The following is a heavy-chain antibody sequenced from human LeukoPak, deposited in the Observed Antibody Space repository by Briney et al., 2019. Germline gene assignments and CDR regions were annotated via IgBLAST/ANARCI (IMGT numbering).Heavy chain of an antibody. Sequence: SETLSLTCTVSGGSISSSSYYWGWIRQPPGKGLEWVGSIYYSGSTYYNPSLKSRVTISVDTSKNQFSLKLSSVTAADTAVYYCARRGMGSSMDYWGQGTLVTVSS. CDR3: ARRGMGSSMDY. J-gene: IGHJ4*02. CDR2: IYYSGST. CDR1: GGSISSSSYY. V-gene: IGHV4-39*01. D-gene: IGHD6-6*01.